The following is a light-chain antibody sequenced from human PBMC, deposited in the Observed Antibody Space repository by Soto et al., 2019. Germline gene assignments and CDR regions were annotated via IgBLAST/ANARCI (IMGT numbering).Light chain of an antibody. V-gene: IGLV2-23*02. J-gene: IGLJ1*01. CDR3: SSYSLITPYV. CDR2: EVS. CDR1: SRDVGKYDL. Sequence: QSALTQPASVSGSPGQSVTISCTGTSRDVGKYDLVSWYQHFPGKAPKLMIFEVSKRPSGISDRFSGSKSGNTASLTISWLQAEDEADYYCSSYSLITPYVFGTGTKLTVL.